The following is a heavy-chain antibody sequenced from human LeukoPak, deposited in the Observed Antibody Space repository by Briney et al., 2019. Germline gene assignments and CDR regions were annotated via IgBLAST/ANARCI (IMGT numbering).Heavy chain of an antibody. D-gene: IGHD3/OR15-3a*01. V-gene: IGHV4-59*01. CDR3: ARGTDENWFDP. J-gene: IGHJ5*02. CDR1: GGSISSYY. CDR2: IYYSGST. Sequence: SETLSLTCTVSGGSISSYYWSWIWQPPGKGLEWIGYIYYSGSTNYNPSLKSRVTISVDTSKNQFSLKLSSVTAADTAVYYCARGTDENWFDPWGQGTLVTVSS.